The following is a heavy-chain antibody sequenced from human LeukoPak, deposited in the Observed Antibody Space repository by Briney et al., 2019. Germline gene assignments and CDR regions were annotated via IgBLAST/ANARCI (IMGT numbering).Heavy chain of an antibody. CDR1: GFTFSSYE. CDR2: ISSSGSTI. Sequence: TGGSLRLSCAASGFTFSSYEMNWVRQAPGKGLEWVSYISSSGSTIYYADSVKGRFTISRDNSKNTLYLQMNSLRAEDTAVYYCAKVLSSELGFDYWGQGTLVTVSS. V-gene: IGHV3-48*03. J-gene: IGHJ4*02. CDR3: AKVLSSELGFDY. D-gene: IGHD1-26*01.